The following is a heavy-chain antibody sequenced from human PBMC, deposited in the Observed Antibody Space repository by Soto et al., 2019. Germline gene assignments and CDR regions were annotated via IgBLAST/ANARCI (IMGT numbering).Heavy chain of an antibody. CDR3: ARLGFNYDFLSGYYIVHHYYGIDV. Sequence: PGEALKISCMGSGYKDSTWHNFTSYWIAWVRQMPGEGMEWMGIIYPGDSDTRYSPTFQGQVTISADKSINSVYLQWSSLKASDTATYYCARLGFNYDFLSGYYIVHHYYGIDVWGQGTTVTVSS. CDR2: IYPGDSDT. J-gene: IGHJ6*02. CDR1: GYKDSTWHNFTSYW. V-gene: IGHV5-51*01. D-gene: IGHD3-3*01.